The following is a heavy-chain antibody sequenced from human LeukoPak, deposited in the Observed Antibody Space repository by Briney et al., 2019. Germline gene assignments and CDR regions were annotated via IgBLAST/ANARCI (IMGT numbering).Heavy chain of an antibody. V-gene: IGHV4-38-2*02. CDR3: ASITWEGQWGHFDY. CDR2: FYHSGST. J-gene: IGHJ4*02. D-gene: IGHD7-27*01. CDR1: GYAISSGYY. Sequence: SETLSLTCTVSGYAISSGYYWGWIRQPPGKGLEGIGSFYHSGSTYYNPSLKSRVTISADTSKNPFSLKLSSVTAADTAVYYCASITWEGQWGHFDYWGQGTLVTVSS.